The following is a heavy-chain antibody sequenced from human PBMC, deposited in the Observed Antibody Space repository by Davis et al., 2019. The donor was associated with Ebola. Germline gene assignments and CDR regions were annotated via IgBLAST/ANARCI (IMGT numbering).Heavy chain of an antibody. CDR2: ISWNSGSI. D-gene: IGHD2/OR15-2a*01. CDR1: GFTFDDYA. V-gene: IGHV3-9*01. CDR3: AKVVFSRHYYYYGMDV. J-gene: IGHJ6*02. Sequence: PGGSLRLSCAASGFTFDDYAMHWVRQAPGKGLEWVSGISWNSGSIGYADSVKGRFTISRDNAKNSLYLQMNSLRAEDTALYYCAKVVFSRHYYYYGMDVWGQGTTVTVSS.